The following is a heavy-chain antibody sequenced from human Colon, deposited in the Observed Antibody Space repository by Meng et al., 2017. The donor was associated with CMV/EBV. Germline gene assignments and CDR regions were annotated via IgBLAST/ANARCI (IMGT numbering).Heavy chain of an antibody. CDR2: INSRGTTI. V-gene: IGHV3-11*04. CDR3: ARDLSGFYSSPYYSYYGMDL. Sequence: GESLKISCAASGFSFGDYGMSWVRQAPGKGLEWISYINSRGTTIHYADSVKGRFTISRDNAANSLYLQMNNLRADDTAVYYCARDLSGFYSSPYYSYYGMDLWGQGTTVTVSS. J-gene: IGHJ6*01. D-gene: IGHD4-11*01. CDR1: GFSFGDYG.